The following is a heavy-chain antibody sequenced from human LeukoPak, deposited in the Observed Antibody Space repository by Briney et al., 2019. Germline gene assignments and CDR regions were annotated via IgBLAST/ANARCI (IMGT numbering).Heavy chain of an antibody. J-gene: IGHJ4*02. CDR2: ISISGGTI. V-gene: IGHV3-48*02. CDR3: ARGTGAYYY. CDR1: GFTFSSYT. Sequence: PGGSLRLSCAASGFTFSSYTMTWVRQAPGKGLEWLSCISISGGTIFYADSVKGRFTISRDNAKNSLYLQMNSLRDEDTAVYYCARGTGAYYYWGQGTLVTASS. D-gene: IGHD3-16*01.